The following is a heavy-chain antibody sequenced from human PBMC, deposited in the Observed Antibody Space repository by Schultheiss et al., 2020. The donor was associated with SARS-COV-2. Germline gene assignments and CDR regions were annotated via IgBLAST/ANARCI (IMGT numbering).Heavy chain of an antibody. V-gene: IGHV3-7*03. CDR1: GFTFSDYA. CDR2: IDPDGSEK. J-gene: IGHJ5*02. Sequence: GGSLRLSCAASGFTFSDYAMNWVRQAPGKGLEWVANIDPDGSEKHYVDSVRGRFSISRDNAKNSLYLQLNSLGAEDTAVYFCAKDGSGWSASWGQGTLVTVSS. CDR3: AKDGSGWSAS. D-gene: IGHD6-25*01.